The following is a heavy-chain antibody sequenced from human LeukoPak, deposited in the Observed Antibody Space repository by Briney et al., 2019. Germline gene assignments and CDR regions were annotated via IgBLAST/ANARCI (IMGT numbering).Heavy chain of an antibody. J-gene: IGHJ4*02. Sequence: ASVKVSCKASGYTFPSYGITWVRQAPRQGLEWMGWISAYNGNTNYAQKLQGRVTMTTDTSTSTAYMELRSLRSDDTAVYYCARDRASSSSSLVFWGQGTLVTVSS. D-gene: IGHD6-13*01. CDR3: ARDRASSSSSLVF. CDR2: ISAYNGNT. V-gene: IGHV1-18*01. CDR1: GYTFPSYG.